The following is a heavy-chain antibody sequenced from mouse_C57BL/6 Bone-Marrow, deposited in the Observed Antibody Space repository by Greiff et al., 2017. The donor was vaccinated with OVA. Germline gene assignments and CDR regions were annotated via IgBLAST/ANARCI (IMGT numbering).Heavy chain of an antibody. V-gene: IGHV1-50*01. J-gene: IGHJ3*01. CDR3: AGWEFAY. CDR2: IDPSDGYT. Sequence: VQLQQPGAELVKPGASVKLSCKASGYTFTSYWIQWVKQRPGQGLEWIGEIDPSDGYTNYNQKFKGKATVTVDTSSSTANMQLSSLTSEDSAVYSCAGWEFAYWGQGTLVTVSA. CDR1: GYTFTSYW. D-gene: IGHD4-1*01.